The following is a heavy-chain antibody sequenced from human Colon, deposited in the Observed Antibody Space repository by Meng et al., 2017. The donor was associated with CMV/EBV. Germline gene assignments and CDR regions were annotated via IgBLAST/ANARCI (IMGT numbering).Heavy chain of an antibody. J-gene: IGHJ4*02. Sequence: GESLKISCAASEVPVSSHYMSWVRRSPGKGLEWVSVIYTSGTTYYADSVKDRFTISRDNSKNTLYLQMNSLRAEDTAVYYCAKVSAGYDILTGYLYFDYWGQGTLVTVSS. D-gene: IGHD3-9*01. CDR2: IYTSGTT. V-gene: IGHV3-53*01. CDR3: AKVSAGYDILTGYLYFDY. CDR1: EVPVSSHY.